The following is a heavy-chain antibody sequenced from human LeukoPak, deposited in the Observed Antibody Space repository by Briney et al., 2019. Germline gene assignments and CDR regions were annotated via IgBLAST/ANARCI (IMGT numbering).Heavy chain of an antibody. J-gene: IGHJ5*02. Sequence: GGSLRLSCAASGFTFSSYAMHWVRQAPGKGLEWVAVISYDGSNKYYADSVKGRFTISRDNSKNTLYLQMNSLRAEDTAVYYCARDRGHYGDYLVWFDPWGQGTLVTVSS. CDR3: ARDRGHYGDYLVWFDP. D-gene: IGHD4-17*01. CDR1: GFTFSSYA. CDR2: ISYDGSNK. V-gene: IGHV3-30*04.